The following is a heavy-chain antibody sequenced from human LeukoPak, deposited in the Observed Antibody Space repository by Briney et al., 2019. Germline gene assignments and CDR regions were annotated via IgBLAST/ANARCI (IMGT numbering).Heavy chain of an antibody. V-gene: IGHV3-9*01. D-gene: IGHD3-22*01. CDR1: GFTFDDYA. J-gene: IGHJ6*02. CDR2: ITWNRDNI. Sequence: QAGGSLRLSCAASGFTFDDYAMHWVRQAPGKGPEWVSGITWNRDNIGYGDSVKGRFTISRDNVKNALYLQMNSLRPEDTALYYCAKDLSSAITSALVLDVWGQGTTVIVSS. CDR3: AKDLSSAITSALVLDV.